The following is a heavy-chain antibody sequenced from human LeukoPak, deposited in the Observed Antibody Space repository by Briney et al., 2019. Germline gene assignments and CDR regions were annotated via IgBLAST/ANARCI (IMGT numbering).Heavy chain of an antibody. V-gene: IGHV1-18*01. Sequence: ASVKVSCKASGYTFTSYGISWVRQAPGQGLEWMGWISAYNGNTNYAQKLQGRATMTTDTSTSTAYMELRSLRSDDTAVYYCARETLEGSSWERLNYFDYWGQGTLVTVSS. J-gene: IGHJ4*02. CDR3: ARETLEGSSWERLNYFDY. D-gene: IGHD6-13*01. CDR2: ISAYNGNT. CDR1: GYTFTSYG.